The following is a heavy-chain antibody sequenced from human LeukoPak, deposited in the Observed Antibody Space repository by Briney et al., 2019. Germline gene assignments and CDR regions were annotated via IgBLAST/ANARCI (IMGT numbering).Heavy chain of an antibody. D-gene: IGHD6-6*01. V-gene: IGHV1-18*01. J-gene: IGHJ3*02. CDR2: ISAYNGNT. Sequence: ASVKVSCKASGYTFTSYGISWVRQAPGQGLEWMGWISAYNGNTNYAQKLQGRVTMTTDTSTSTAYMELRSLRSDDTAVYYCASGRSLAARHRGDAFDIWGQGTMVTVSS. CDR3: ASGRSLAARHRGDAFDI. CDR1: GYTFTSYG.